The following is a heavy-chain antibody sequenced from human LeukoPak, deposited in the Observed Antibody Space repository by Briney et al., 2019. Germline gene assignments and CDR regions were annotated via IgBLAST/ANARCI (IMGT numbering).Heavy chain of an antibody. D-gene: IGHD3-3*01. J-gene: IGHJ4*02. CDR2: IWSGGNNK. CDR3: AKDRDPLRFLFDY. V-gene: IGHV3-30*02. CDR1: GFTFSNFG. Sequence: GGSLRLSCAASGFTFSNFGMHWVRQAPGKGLEWVAVIWSGGNNKYYADFVKGRFTFSRDNSENTLSLQMNSLRAEDTAVYYCAKDRDPLRFLFDYWGQGTLVTVSS.